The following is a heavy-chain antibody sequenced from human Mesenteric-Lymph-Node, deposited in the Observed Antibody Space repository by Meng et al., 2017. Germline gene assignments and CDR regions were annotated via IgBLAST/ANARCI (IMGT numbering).Heavy chain of an antibody. CDR3: VRDKWQGGCSSMSCSSLDY. V-gene: IGHV3-23*01. CDR1: GFTFSDYA. Sequence: GESLKIPCAASGFTFSDYAMTWVRQAPGKGLEGGSVISGGSNVIYYAESVKGRFTISRDNSKNTLYLQMNSLRADDTAVDYCVRDKWQGGCSSMSCSSLDYWGQGTLVTVSS. D-gene: IGHD2-2*01. J-gene: IGHJ4*02. CDR2: ISGGSNVI.